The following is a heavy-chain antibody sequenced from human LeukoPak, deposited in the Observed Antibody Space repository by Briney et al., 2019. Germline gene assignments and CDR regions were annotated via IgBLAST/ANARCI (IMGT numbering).Heavy chain of an antibody. CDR3: ARVLRSVRGTPPNWFDP. Sequence: GASVKVSCKASGYTFSTYGISWVRQAPGQGLEWMGWISAHNGSTNFAQKFQGRVTMTRDTSTSTADMELRSLRSDDTAVYYCARVLRSVRGTPPNWFDPWGQGTLVTVSS. D-gene: IGHD3-16*01. CDR1: GYTFSTYG. CDR2: ISAHNGST. J-gene: IGHJ5*02. V-gene: IGHV1-18*01.